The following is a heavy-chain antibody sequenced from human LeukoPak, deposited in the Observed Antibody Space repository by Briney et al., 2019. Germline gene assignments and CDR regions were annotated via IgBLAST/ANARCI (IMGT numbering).Heavy chain of an antibody. V-gene: IGHV4-59*10. J-gene: IGHJ4*02. Sequence: SETLSLTCAVYGGSFSGYYWSWIRQPAGKGLEWIGRFYTSGSTNYNPSLKSRVIISVDTSKNQFSLKLSSVTAADTAIYYCTRASYYHGSGYYSAAFEYWGQGTLVTVSS. CDR2: FYTSGST. CDR1: GGSFSGYY. CDR3: TRASYYHGSGYYSAAFEY. D-gene: IGHD3-22*01.